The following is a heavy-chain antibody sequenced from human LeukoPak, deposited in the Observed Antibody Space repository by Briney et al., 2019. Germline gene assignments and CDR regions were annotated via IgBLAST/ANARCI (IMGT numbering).Heavy chain of an antibody. CDR3: ARDCSSTSCYSDAFDI. CDR2: ISSSSSYI. V-gene: IGHV3-21*01. D-gene: IGHD2-2*02. Sequence: GGSLRLSCAASGFTFSSYSMNWVRQAPGKGLEWVSSISSSSSYIYYADSVKGRFTISRDNAKNSLYLQMNSLRAEDTAVYYCARDCSSTSCYSDAFDIWGQGIMVTVSS. CDR1: GFTFSSYS. J-gene: IGHJ3*02.